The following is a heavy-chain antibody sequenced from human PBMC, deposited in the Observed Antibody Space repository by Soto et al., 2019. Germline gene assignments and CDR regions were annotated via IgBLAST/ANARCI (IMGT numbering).Heavy chain of an antibody. J-gene: IGHJ4*02. CDR3: ADAAQTYGSPDY. V-gene: IGHV3-30*03. Sequence: QVQLVESGGGVVQPGRSLRLSCAASGFTFSSYGMHWVRQAPGKGLEWVAVISYDGSNKYYADSVKGRFTISRDKSKTTLYLQTNSLRAGHTAVYYCADAAQTYGSPDYWCQGTRVTVSS. D-gene: IGHD1-26*01. CDR2: ISYDGSNK. CDR1: GFTFSSYG.